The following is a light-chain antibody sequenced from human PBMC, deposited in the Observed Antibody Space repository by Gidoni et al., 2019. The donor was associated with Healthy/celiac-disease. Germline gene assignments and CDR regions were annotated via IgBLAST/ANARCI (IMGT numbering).Light chain of an antibody. Sequence: ESVLTQSQATLSLSPGERATLSFRASQSVSSYLAWYQQKPGPAPRLLIYDASNRATGLPARFSGSGSGTDFTLTFRCLEPDYFAVYYCQQRSNWPPRTFGQGTKVEIK. V-gene: IGKV3-11*01. CDR3: QQRSNWPPRT. CDR1: QSVSSY. CDR2: DAS. J-gene: IGKJ1*01.